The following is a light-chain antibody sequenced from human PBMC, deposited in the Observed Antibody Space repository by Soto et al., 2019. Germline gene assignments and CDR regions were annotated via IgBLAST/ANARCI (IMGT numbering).Light chain of an antibody. CDR2: EVS. CDR1: QSLLHSDGKTY. Sequence: DIVMTQTPISLSVTPGQPTSISCKSSQSLLHSDGKTYLSWYLQKPGQPPQLLISEVSNRFSGVPDRFSGSGSGTHSTLKISRVEADDVGFYYCMQTLELPRTFGQGTKVEIK. V-gene: IGKV2D-29*01. CDR3: MQTLELPRT. J-gene: IGKJ1*01.